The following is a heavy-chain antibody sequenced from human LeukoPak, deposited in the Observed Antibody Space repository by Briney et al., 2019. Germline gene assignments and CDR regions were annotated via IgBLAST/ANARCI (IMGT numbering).Heavy chain of an antibody. CDR3: ASERRTSGFYSGTNNPFDV. Sequence: SETLSLTCSVSGGSISVYYWSWIRQPPGKGLEWIGYIYYSGSTNHNPSLKSRVTISVDTSKNQFSLKLTSVTAADTAVYYCASERRTSGFYSGTNNPFDVWGPGTMVIVSS. V-gene: IGHV4-59*12. J-gene: IGHJ3*01. CDR1: GGSISVYY. CDR2: IYYSGST. D-gene: IGHD3-22*01.